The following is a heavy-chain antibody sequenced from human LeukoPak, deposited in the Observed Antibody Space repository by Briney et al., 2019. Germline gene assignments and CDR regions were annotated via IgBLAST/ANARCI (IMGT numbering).Heavy chain of an antibody. J-gene: IGHJ4*02. CDR1: GFTFSSYW. Sequence: GGSLRLSCAASGFTFSSYWMSWVRQAPGKGLEWVANIKRDGSEKYYVDSVKGRFTISRDNAKNSLYLQMNSLRAEDTAVYYCARARSYYYDSSGYPEGYYFDYWGQGTLVTVSS. CDR3: ARARSYYYDSSGYPEGYYFDY. CDR2: IKRDGSEK. V-gene: IGHV3-7*01. D-gene: IGHD3-22*01.